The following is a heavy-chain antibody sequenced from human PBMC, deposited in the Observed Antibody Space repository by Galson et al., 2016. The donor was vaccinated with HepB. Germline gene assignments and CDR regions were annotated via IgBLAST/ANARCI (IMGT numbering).Heavy chain of an antibody. V-gene: IGHV3-23*01. CDR1: GFTFSNHG. J-gene: IGHJ4*02. CDR2: ISGSGSLI. CDR3: AKIKESAKAVFDY. Sequence: SLRLSCAASGFTFSNHGMIWVRQAPGKGLQWVSAISGSGSLIYYADSVKGRFTISRDNSRNTLSLQMNSLRVEDTAVYYCAKIKESAKAVFDYWGQGTLVTVSS. D-gene: IGHD4/OR15-4a*01.